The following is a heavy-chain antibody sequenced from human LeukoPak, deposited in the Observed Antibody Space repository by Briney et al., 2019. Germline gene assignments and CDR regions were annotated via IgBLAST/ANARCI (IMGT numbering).Heavy chain of an antibody. CDR1: GYTFTAYY. D-gene: IGHD3-22*01. CDR3: WYYYDSSNAVVNAFDI. Sequence: ASVKVSCKASGYTFTAYYMHWVRQAPGQGLEWMGWINPNSGGTKYAQKFQGRVTMTRDTSFRSAYMELSRVRSDDTAVYYCWYYYDSSNAVVNAFDIWGQGTMVTVSS. CDR2: INPNSGGT. V-gene: IGHV1-2*02. J-gene: IGHJ3*02.